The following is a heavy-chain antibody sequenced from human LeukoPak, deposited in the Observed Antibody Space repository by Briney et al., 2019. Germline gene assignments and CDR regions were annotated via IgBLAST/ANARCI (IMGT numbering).Heavy chain of an antibody. V-gene: IGHV1-8*02. CDR3: ARGSRGDGYNFGY. D-gene: IGHD5-24*01. CDR1: GYTFTGYY. Sequence: ASVKVSCKASGYTFTGYYMHWVRQAPGQGLEWMGWMNPNSGNTGYAQKFQGRVTMTRNTSISTAYMELSSLRSEDTAVYYCARGSRGDGYNFGYWGQGTLVTVSS. CDR2: MNPNSGNT. J-gene: IGHJ4*02.